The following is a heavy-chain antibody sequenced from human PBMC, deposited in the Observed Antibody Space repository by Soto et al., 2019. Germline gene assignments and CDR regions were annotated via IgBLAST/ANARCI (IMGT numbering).Heavy chain of an antibody. D-gene: IGHD3-10*01. CDR2: INHSGIT. CDR1: GGSFSGHY. Sequence: SETLSLTCAVYGGSFSGHYWSWIRQPPGKGLEWIGEINHSGITNYNPSLTSRVTISVDTSKNHFSLRLSSVTAADTAVYYCARQWFGELFTFDYWGQGTLVTVSS. V-gene: IGHV4-34*01. CDR3: ARQWFGELFTFDY. J-gene: IGHJ4*02.